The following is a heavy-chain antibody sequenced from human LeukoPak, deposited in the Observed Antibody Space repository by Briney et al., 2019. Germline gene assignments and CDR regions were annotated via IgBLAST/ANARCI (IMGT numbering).Heavy chain of an antibody. CDR2: INHSGST. V-gene: IGHV4-34*01. CDR3: ARRPGRTYYYDSSGSRSFDY. J-gene: IGHJ4*02. D-gene: IGHD3-22*01. Sequence: SETLSLTCAVYGGSFSGYYWSWIRQPPGKGLEWIGEINHSGSTNYNPSLKSRGTISVDTSKNQFSLKLSSVTAADTAVYYCARRPGRTYYYDSSGSRSFDYWGQGTLVTVSS. CDR1: GGSFSGYY.